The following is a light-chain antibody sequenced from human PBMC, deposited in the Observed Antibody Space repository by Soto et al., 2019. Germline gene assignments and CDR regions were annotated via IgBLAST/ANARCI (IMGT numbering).Light chain of an antibody. CDR3: AAWEDSLNGWV. J-gene: IGLJ3*02. V-gene: IGLV1-44*01. Sequence: QSVLTQPPSASGTPGQRVTFSCSGTSSNIVSHTVDWYQQLPGTAPKLLIYNNNQRPSGVPDRFSGSKSGTSASLAISGLQSEDEADYYCAAWEDSLNGWVFGGGTKVTVL. CDR2: NNN. CDR1: SSNIVSHT.